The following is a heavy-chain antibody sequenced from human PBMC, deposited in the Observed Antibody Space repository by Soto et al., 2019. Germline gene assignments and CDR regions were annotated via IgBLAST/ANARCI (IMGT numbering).Heavy chain of an antibody. CDR2: IWYDGSNK. V-gene: IGHV3-33*01. Sequence: PGGSLRLSCAASGFTFSSYGMHWVRQAPGKGLEWVAVIWYDGSNKYYADSVKGRFTISRDNSKNTLYLQMNSLRAEDTAVYYCAREYSTGWYTGWGRSQYYFDYWGQGTLVTVSS. D-gene: IGHD6-19*01. J-gene: IGHJ4*02. CDR3: AREYSTGWYTGWGRSQYYFDY. CDR1: GFTFSSYG.